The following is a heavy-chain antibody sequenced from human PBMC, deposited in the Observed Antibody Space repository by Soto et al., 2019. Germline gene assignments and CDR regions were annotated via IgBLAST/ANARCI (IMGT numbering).Heavy chain of an antibody. Sequence: GESLKIAGNGSGYSFTIYWIGWVLQMPGKGLDWMGIIYPGDSQTYYSPSFRGHVTISVTKSITTVFLQWSSLRASDTAMYYCARQIYDSDTGPNFQYYFDSWGQGTPVTVSS. CDR1: GYSFTIYW. CDR2: IYPGDSQT. D-gene: IGHD3-22*01. CDR3: ARQIYDSDTGPNFQYYFDS. J-gene: IGHJ4*02. V-gene: IGHV5-51*01.